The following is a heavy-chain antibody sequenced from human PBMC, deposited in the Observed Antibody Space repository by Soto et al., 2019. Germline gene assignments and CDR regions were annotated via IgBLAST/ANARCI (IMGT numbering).Heavy chain of an antibody. CDR2: IYHSGST. CDR1: GGSISRGGSS. J-gene: IGHJ4*02. Sequence: PSATLSLTCALSGGSISRGGSSWSWIRQPPGKGLEWIGYIYHSGSTYYNTSLKSRVTISVDRSKNQFSLKLSSVTAADTAVYYCARGSYDILTGYCYFDYWGQGTLVTVSS. V-gene: IGHV4-30-2*01. CDR3: ARGSYDILTGYCYFDY. D-gene: IGHD3-9*01.